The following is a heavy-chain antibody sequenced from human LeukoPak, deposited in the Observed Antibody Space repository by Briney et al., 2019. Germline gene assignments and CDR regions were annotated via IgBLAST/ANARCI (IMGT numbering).Heavy chain of an antibody. D-gene: IGHD3-10*01. CDR2: IYYSGST. CDR3: ARARGVRGVIEYYFDY. V-gene: IGHV4-31*03. CDR1: GGSISSGGYY. Sequence: SGTLSLTCTVSGGSISSGGYYWSWIRQHPGKGLEWIGYIYYSGSTYYNPSLKSRVTISVDTSKNQFSLKLSSVTAADTAVYYCARARGVRGVIEYYFDYWGQGTLVTVSS. J-gene: IGHJ4*02.